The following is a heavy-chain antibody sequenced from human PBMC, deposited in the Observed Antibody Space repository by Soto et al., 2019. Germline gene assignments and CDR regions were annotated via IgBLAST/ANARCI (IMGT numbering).Heavy chain of an antibody. D-gene: IGHD1-26*01. Sequence: ASVKVSCKASGGTFSSYAISWVRQAPGQGLEWMGGIIPIFGTANYAQKFQGRVTITADESTSTAYMELSSLRSEDTAVYYCARSTVGSTRFDYWGQGTLVTVS. CDR3: ARSTVGSTRFDY. CDR2: IIPIFGTA. V-gene: IGHV1-69*13. CDR1: GGTFSSYA. J-gene: IGHJ4*02.